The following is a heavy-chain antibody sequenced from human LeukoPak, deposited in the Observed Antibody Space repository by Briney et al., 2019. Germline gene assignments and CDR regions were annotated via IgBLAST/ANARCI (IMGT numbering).Heavy chain of an antibody. J-gene: IGHJ6*02. D-gene: IGHD3-3*01. CDR1: GFTVSSNY. Sequence: PGGSLRLSCAASGFTVSSNYMSWVRQAPGKGLEWVSVIYSGGSTYYADSVKGRFTISRDNSKNTLYLQMNSLRAEDTAVYYCARASFWSGYGMDVWGQGTTVTVSS. CDR3: ARASFWSGYGMDV. V-gene: IGHV3-53*01. CDR2: IYSGGST.